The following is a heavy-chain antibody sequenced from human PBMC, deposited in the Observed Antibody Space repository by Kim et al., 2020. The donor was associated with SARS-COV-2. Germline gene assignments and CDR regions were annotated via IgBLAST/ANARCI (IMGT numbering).Heavy chain of an antibody. CDR2: TA. J-gene: IGHJ4*02. D-gene: IGHD6-6*01. V-gene: IGHV1-69*01. Sequence: TANYAQKLQGRVTITADESTSTAYMELSSLRSEDTAVYYCARGISSASDYWGQGTLVTVSS. CDR3: ARGISSASDY.